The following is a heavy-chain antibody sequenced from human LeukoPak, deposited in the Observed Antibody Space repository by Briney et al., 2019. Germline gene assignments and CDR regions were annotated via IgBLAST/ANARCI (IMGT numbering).Heavy chain of an antibody. D-gene: IGHD3-3*01. Sequence: GGSLRLSCAASGFTFSDYYMSWIRQAPGKGLEWVSYISSSGSTIYYADSVKGRFTISRDNAKNSLYLQMNSLRAEDTAVYYCARTYYDFWSGFIYYYMDVWGKGTTVTVSS. J-gene: IGHJ6*03. CDR3: ARTYYDFWSGFIYYYMDV. V-gene: IGHV3-11*04. CDR2: ISSSGSTI. CDR1: GFTFSDYY.